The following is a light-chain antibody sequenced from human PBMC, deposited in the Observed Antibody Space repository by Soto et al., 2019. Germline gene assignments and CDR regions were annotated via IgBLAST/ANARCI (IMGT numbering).Light chain of an antibody. Sequence: DIVMTQSPLSLPVTPGEPASISCRSSQSLLHSNGYNYLDWYLQKPGQSPQLLIYLGSNRASGVPARFSGSGSGTDFTLKISRVEAEDVGVYYCMQALQTPLTFGAVTKVEIK. CDR3: MQALQTPLT. CDR1: QSLLHSNGYNY. V-gene: IGKV2-28*01. CDR2: LGS. J-gene: IGKJ4*01.